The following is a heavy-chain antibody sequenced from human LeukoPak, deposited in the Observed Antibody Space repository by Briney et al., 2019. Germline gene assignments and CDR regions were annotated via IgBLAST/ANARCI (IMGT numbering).Heavy chain of an antibody. CDR3: ASRVVTSFDY. CDR1: GFTFSSYG. J-gene: IGHJ4*02. D-gene: IGHD3-3*01. V-gene: IGHV3-30*02. CDR2: IRYDGSSK. Sequence: GGSLRLSCAASGFTFSSYGMHWVRQAPGKGLEWVAFIRYDGSSKYYADSVKGRFTISRDISENTLYLQMNALRAEDTAVYYCASRVVTSFDYWGQGTLVTVSS.